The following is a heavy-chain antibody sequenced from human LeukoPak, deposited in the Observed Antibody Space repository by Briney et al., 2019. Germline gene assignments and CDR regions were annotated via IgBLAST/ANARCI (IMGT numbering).Heavy chain of an antibody. CDR2: IYHSGST. CDR3: ARQVYYDFWSGNAYYFDY. J-gene: IGHJ4*02. V-gene: IGHV4-30-2*01. CDR1: GGSISSGGYY. Sequence: SQTLSLTCTVSGGSISSGGYYWSWIRQPPGKGLEWIAYIYHSGSTYYNPSLKSRVTISVDTSKNQFSLKLSSVTAADTAVYYCARQVYYDFWSGNAYYFDYWGQGTLVTVSS. D-gene: IGHD3-3*01.